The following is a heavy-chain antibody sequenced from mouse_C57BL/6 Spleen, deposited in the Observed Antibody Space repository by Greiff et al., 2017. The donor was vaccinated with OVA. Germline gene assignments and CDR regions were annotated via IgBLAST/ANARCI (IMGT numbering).Heavy chain of an antibody. V-gene: IGHV5-15*01. Sequence: EVHLVESGGGLVQPGGSLKLSCAASGFTFSDYGMAWVRQAPRKGPEWVAFISNLAYSIYYADTVTGRFTISRENAKNTLYLEMSSLRSEDTAMYYCARQDVSSYEDAMDYWGQGTSVTVSS. CDR3: ARQDVSSYEDAMDY. J-gene: IGHJ4*01. D-gene: IGHD1-1*01. CDR1: GFTFSDYG. CDR2: ISNLAYSI.